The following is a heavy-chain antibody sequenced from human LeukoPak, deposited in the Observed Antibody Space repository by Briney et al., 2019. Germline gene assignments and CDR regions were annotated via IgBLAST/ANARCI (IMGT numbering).Heavy chain of an antibody. CDR3: ARGSWDDVGYYYYYYMDV. Sequence: SVKVSCKASGGSFSSHAVGWVRQAPGQGLEWLGGTIPHFGTTRYAQKFQGRVTITTDESTRTAYMDLSSLTSEDTAVYYCARGSWDDVGYYYYYYMDVWGKGSTVTVSS. V-gene: IGHV1-69*05. CDR1: GGSFSSHA. J-gene: IGHJ6*03. D-gene: IGHD1-1*01. CDR2: TIPHFGTT.